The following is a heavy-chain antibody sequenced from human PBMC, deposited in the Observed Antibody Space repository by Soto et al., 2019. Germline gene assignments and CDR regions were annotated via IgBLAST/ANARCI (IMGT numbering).Heavy chain of an antibody. V-gene: IGHV4-31*03. Sequence: QVQLQESGPGLVKPSQTLSLTCTVSGGSISSGGYYWSWIRQHPGKGLEWIGYIYYSGSTYYNPSLKSRVTISVDTSKNQFSLKLGSVTAADTAVYYCARAGVAGYSPTHGMDVWGQGTTVTVSS. CDR3: ARAGVAGYSPTHGMDV. CDR1: GGSISSGGYY. D-gene: IGHD3-9*01. J-gene: IGHJ6*02. CDR2: IYYSGST.